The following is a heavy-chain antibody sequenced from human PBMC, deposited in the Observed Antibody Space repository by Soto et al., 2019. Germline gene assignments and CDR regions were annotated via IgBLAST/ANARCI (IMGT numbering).Heavy chain of an antibody. Sequence: EEQLVESGGGLVQPGGSLRLSCAASGTTFTNAWMSWVRQAPGKGLEWIGRIKSKTDGGTTDYVAPVKDRFTISRDDSRHALYLQMNILKIEDTAVYYCATASSGFARYFDLWGRGTLVTVSS. CDR1: GTTFTNAW. D-gene: IGHD5-12*01. CDR2: IKSKTDGGTT. CDR3: ATASSGFARYFDL. J-gene: IGHJ2*01. V-gene: IGHV3-15*01.